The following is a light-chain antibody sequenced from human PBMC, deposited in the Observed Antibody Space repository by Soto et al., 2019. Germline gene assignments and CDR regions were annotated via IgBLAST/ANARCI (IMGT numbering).Light chain of an antibody. Sequence: DIQMTQSPSTLSASVGDRVTITCRASQSISSWLAWYQQKPGKAPKLLIYDASSLESVVPSRFSGSGSGTEVTLTINSLQPDDCTTYYCQQYNSYSGTCGQGTKVEIK. CDR3: QQYNSYSGT. CDR1: QSISSW. CDR2: DAS. J-gene: IGKJ1*01. V-gene: IGKV1-5*01.